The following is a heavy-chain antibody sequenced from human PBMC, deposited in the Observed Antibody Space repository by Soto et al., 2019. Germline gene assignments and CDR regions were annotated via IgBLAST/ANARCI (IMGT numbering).Heavy chain of an antibody. J-gene: IGHJ6*02. CDR1: GFTFSNYG. Sequence: QVQLVEYGGGVVQPGRSLRLSCAASGFTFSNYGMHWVRQAPGKGLEWVAVILNDGSNRYHADSVKDRFTISRDNSKNTLYLQMNSLRAEDTAVYYCARDDEYSGNVMDVWGQGTTVTFS. D-gene: IGHD3-10*01. V-gene: IGHV3-33*01. CDR2: ILNDGSNR. CDR3: ARDDEYSGNVMDV.